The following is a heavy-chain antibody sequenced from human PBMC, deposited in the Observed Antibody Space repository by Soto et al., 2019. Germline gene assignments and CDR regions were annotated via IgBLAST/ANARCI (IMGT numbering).Heavy chain of an antibody. CDR2: INHSGST. CDR1: DGSFSAYY. CDR3: ARGGRSGWLPYYFDY. J-gene: IGHJ4*02. V-gene: IGHV4-34*01. D-gene: IGHD6-19*01. Sequence: QVQLQQWGAGLLKPSETLSLTCAVYDGSFSAYYWNWIRQPPGKGLEWIGEINHSGSTNHNPSLTRRVTISVDTSKNQFSLRLSSVTAADTAVYYCARGGRSGWLPYYFDYWGQGTLVTVSS.